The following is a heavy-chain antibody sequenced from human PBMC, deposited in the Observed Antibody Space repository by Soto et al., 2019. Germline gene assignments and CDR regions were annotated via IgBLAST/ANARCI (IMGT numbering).Heavy chain of an antibody. CDR1: GGAFSDYA. V-gene: IGHV1-69*12. CDR2: IMPIFRAP. D-gene: IGHD2-15*01. Sequence: QVQLVQSGAEVKKPGSSVKVSCKASGGAFSDYAFSWVRQAPGQGLEWLGGIMPIFRAPDYAQKFQGRVRITADEFTRTAYMEMNSLRCEDTAVYYCASWLKGPDIGNYYYGMDVWGQGTTVTVS. CDR3: ASWLKGPDIGNYYYGMDV. J-gene: IGHJ6*02.